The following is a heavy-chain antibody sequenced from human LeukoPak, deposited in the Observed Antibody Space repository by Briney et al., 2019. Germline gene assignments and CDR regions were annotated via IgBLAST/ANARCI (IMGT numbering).Heavy chain of an antibody. J-gene: IGHJ6*03. CDR3: ARVVGATLYYYYYYMDV. CDR2: IYYSGST. Sequence: SETLSLTCTVSGGSISSSSYYWGWIRQPPGKGLEWIVSIYYSGSTYYNPSRKSRITISVNKTKNQYSLKLRSVAAADTAVYYCARVVGATLYYYYYYMDVWGKGTTVTVS. D-gene: IGHD1-26*01. CDR1: GGSISSSSYY. V-gene: IGHV4-39*07.